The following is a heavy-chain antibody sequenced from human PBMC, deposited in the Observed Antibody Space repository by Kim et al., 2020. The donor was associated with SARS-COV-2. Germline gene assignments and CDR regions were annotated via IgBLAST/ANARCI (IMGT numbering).Heavy chain of an antibody. Sequence: GGSLRLSCAASGFTFSSYWMSWVRQAPGKGLEWVANIKQDGSEKYYVDSVKGRFTISRDNAKNSLYLQMNSLRAEDTAVYYCARWSRCSGGSCYYLWAFDIWGQGTMVTVSS. D-gene: IGHD2-15*01. CDR3: ARWSRCSGGSCYYLWAFDI. J-gene: IGHJ3*02. CDR1: GFTFSSYW. CDR2: IKQDGSEK. V-gene: IGHV3-7*01.